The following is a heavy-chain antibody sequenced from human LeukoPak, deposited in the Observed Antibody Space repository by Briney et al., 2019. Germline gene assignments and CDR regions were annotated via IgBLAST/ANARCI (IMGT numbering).Heavy chain of an antibody. CDR2: IKSDGAGT. V-gene: IGHV3-74*01. CDR1: GFSFSSFW. CDR3: AKDTYWGGAYYFDY. Sequence: GGSLRLSCAASGFSFSSFWMHWVRQAPGKGLVWVSGIKSDGAGTSYVDSVKGRFTISRDNAKNSLYLQMNSLRAEDTALYYCAKDTYWGGAYYFDYWGQGTLVTVSS. D-gene: IGHD3-16*01. J-gene: IGHJ4*02.